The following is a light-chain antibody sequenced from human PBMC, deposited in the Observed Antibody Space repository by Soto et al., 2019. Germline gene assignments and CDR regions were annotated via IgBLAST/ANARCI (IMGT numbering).Light chain of an antibody. J-gene: IGKJ5*01. CDR2: DTS. CDR3: HQRNK. Sequence: EVVLTPSPATLSFAPGERATLSCRASQFLSSYLAWYQQKPGQPPRLLIYDTSNRATGIPARFSGSRSGTDFTLTISSLEPEDFGVYFCHQRNKFGQGTRLEIK. V-gene: IGKV3-11*01. CDR1: QFLSSY.